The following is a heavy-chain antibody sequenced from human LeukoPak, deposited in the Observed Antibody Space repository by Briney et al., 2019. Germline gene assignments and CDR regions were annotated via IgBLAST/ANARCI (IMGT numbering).Heavy chain of an antibody. D-gene: IGHD3-22*01. J-gene: IGHJ3*02. V-gene: IGHV4-31*03. CDR2: MYYSGIT. CDR1: GDSINSGGYY. CDR3: AREVAVTQNDAFDI. Sequence: SETLSLTCTVSGDSINSGGYYWSWIRQHPGKGLEWIGYMYYSGITYYNPSLKSRVTISVDTSKNQFSLKLSSVTAADTAVYYCAREVAVTQNDAFDIWGQGTMVTVSS.